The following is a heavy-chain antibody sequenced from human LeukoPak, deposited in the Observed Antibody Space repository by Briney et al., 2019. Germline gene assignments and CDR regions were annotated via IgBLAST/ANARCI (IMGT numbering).Heavy chain of an antibody. D-gene: IGHD3-10*01. CDR2: INPNSGGT. CDR3: ARAMVRGVITPDY. CDR1: GYTFTGYY. J-gene: IGHJ4*02. Sequence: ASVKVSCKASGYTFTGYYMHWVRQAPGQGLEWMGRINPNSGGTNYAQKFQGRVTMTRDTSISTAYMELSRLRSDDTAVYYCARAMVRGVITPDYWGQGTLVTVSS. V-gene: IGHV1-2*06.